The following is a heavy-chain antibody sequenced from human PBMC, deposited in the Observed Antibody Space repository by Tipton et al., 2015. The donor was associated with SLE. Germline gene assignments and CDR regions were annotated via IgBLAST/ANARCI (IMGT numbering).Heavy chain of an antibody. V-gene: IGHV3-11*06. CDR2: ISSSSSYT. CDR3: ARDLSYDFWSGYYPFDI. J-gene: IGHJ3*02. Sequence: GSLRLSCAASGFTFSDYYMSWIRQAPGKGLEWVSYISSSSSYTNYADSVKGRFTISRDNAKNSLYLQMNSLRAEDTAVYYCARDLSYDFWSGYYPFDIWGQGTMVTVSS. CDR1: GFTFSDYY. D-gene: IGHD3-3*01.